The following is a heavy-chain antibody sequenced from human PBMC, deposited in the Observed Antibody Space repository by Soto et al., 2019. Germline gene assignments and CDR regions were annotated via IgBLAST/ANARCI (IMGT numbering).Heavy chain of an antibody. D-gene: IGHD7-27*01. Sequence: VQLLESGGDLVQPGGSLRLSCVASGFTLNNYAMSWVRQAPGKGLEWVSIIGGTDGDSDGVPWYEDSVKGRLTISRDSSANTLFLHMDNLRAEDSALYYCVKRGRNWGAFDFWGQGTTVVVSS. CDR1: GFTLNNYA. CDR3: VKRGRNWGAFDF. CDR2: IGGTDGDSDGVP. V-gene: IGHV3-23*01. J-gene: IGHJ3*01.